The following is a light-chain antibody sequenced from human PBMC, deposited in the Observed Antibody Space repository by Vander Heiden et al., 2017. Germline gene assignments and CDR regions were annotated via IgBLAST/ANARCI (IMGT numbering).Light chain of an antibody. CDR2: DVN. CDR3: SAYTSSSTLD. CDR1: SSDVGGYNY. Sequence: QSALTQPASVSGSPGQSITISCTGTSSDVGGYNYFSWYQQHPGKAPKLMIYDVNNRPSGVSNRFSGSKSGNTASLTISGLQAEDEADYYCSAYTSSSTLDFGGGTKLTVL. V-gene: IGLV2-14*01. J-gene: IGLJ2*01.